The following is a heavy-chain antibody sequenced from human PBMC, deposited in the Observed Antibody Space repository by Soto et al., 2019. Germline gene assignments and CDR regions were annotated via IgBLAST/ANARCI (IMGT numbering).Heavy chain of an antibody. Sequence: EVQLLESGGGLVQPGGSLRLSCAASGFTFSSYAMSWVRQAPGKGLEWVSAISGSGGSTYYADSVKGRFTISRDNSQNTLYLQMNSLRAEDTAVYYCARVVGATTPRDYWGQGTLVTVSS. D-gene: IGHD1-26*01. CDR1: GFTFSSYA. V-gene: IGHV3-23*01. CDR3: ARVVGATTPRDY. J-gene: IGHJ4*02. CDR2: ISGSGGST.